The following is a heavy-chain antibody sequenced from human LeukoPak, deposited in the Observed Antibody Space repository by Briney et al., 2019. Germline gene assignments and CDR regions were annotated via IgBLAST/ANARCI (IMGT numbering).Heavy chain of an antibody. Sequence: SSETLSLTCTVSGGSISSSSYYWGWIRQPPGKGLEWIGSIYYSGSTYYNPSLKSRVTISVDTSKNQFSLKLSSVTAADTAVYYCARVSWENAAFDIWGQGTMVTVSS. J-gene: IGHJ3*02. CDR1: GGSISSSSYY. V-gene: IGHV4-39*01. D-gene: IGHD6-13*01. CDR2: IYYSGST. CDR3: ARVSWENAAFDI.